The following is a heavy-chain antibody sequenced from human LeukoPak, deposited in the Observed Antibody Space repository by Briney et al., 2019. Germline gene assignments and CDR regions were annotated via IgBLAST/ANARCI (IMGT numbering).Heavy chain of an antibody. Sequence: PGGSLRLSCAASGFTFSSYSINWVRQAPGKGLEWVSAISGSGGSTYYADSVKGRFTISRDNSKNTLYLQMNSLRAEDTAVYYCANSLLGDLAPSAGLEVIFDYWGQGTLVTVSS. D-gene: IGHD2-21*02. CDR3: ANSLLGDLAPSAGLEVIFDY. CDR1: GFTFSSYS. CDR2: ISGSGGST. V-gene: IGHV3-23*01. J-gene: IGHJ4*02.